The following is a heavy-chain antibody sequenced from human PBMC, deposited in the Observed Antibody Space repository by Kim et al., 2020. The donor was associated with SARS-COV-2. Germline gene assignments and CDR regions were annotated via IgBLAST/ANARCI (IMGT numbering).Heavy chain of an antibody. D-gene: IGHD3-10*01. J-gene: IGHJ5*02. Sequence: SETLSLTCAVYGGSFSGYYWSWIRQPPGKGLEWIGEINHSGSTNYNPSLKSRVTISVDTSKNQFSLKLSSVTAADTAVYYCARGLNPHGSGSGSSYLLRVRRGWFDPWGQGKLVTVSS. CDR3: ARGLNPHGSGSGSSYLLRVRRGWFDP. V-gene: IGHV4-34*01. CDR2: INHSGST. CDR1: GGSFSGYY.